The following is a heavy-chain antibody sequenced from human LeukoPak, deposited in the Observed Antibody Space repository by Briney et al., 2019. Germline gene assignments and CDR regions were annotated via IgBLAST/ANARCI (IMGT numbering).Heavy chain of an antibody. Sequence: GGSLRLSCAASGFTFSSYAMHWVRQAPGKGLEWVSVICSGGSTYYADSVKGRFTISRDNSKNTLYLQMNSLRAEDTAVYYCARVAAAGTPPYYFNYWGQGTLVTVSS. CDR1: GFTFSSYA. V-gene: IGHV3-53*01. J-gene: IGHJ4*02. D-gene: IGHD6-13*01. CDR3: ARVAAAGTPPYYFNY. CDR2: ICSGGST.